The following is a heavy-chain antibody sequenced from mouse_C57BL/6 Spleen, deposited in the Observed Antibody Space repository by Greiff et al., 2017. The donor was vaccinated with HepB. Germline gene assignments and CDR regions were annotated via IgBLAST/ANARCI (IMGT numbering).Heavy chain of an antibody. V-gene: IGHV2-6-1*01. CDR3: ARQIYYGSSYVGRDAMDY. Sequence: VKLVESGPGLVAPSQSLSITCTVSGFSLTSYGVHWVRQPPGKGLEWLVVIWSDGSTTYNSALKSRLSISKDNSKSQVFLKMNSLQTDDTAMYYCARQIYYGSSYVGRDAMDYWGQGTSVTVSS. CDR1: GFSLTSYG. D-gene: IGHD1-1*01. J-gene: IGHJ4*01. CDR2: IWSDGST.